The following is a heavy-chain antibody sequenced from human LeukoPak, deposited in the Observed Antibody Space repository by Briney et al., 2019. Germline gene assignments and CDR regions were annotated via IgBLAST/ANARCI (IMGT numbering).Heavy chain of an antibody. CDR1: GVSINSHY. Sequence: SATLSLTCTVSGVSINSHYWNWIRQPPGKGLEWIGYIYYSGDTNYNPSLKSRVTISADTSKNQFSLKLTSVTAADTAVYFCARHMPWELPPGAYDYWGQGSLVTVSS. J-gene: IGHJ4*02. CDR2: IYYSGDT. CDR3: ARHMPWELPPGAYDY. V-gene: IGHV4-59*08. D-gene: IGHD1-26*01.